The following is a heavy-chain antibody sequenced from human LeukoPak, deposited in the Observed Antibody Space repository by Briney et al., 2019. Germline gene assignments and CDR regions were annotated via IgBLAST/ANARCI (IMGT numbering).Heavy chain of an antibody. Sequence: GGSLRLSCAASGFTFSRYWLSWVRQAPGKGLEWVANMNQDGSAKYYVDSVKGRFTISRDNAKNSLYLQMNSLRAEDTAVYYCASQLRDYYLRWFDPWGQGTLVTVSS. CDR1: GFTFSRYW. V-gene: IGHV3-7*01. CDR3: ASQLRDYYLRWFDP. CDR2: MNQDGSAK. D-gene: IGHD1-26*01. J-gene: IGHJ5*02.